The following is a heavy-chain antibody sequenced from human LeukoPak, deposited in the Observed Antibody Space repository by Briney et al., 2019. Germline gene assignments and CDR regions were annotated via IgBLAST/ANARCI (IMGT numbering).Heavy chain of an antibody. V-gene: IGHV1-18*01. CDR2: ISAYNGNT. J-gene: IGHJ6*02. CDR3: ARGTYSSSWYAPYYYYYGMDV. CDR1: GYTFTSYG. Sequence: ASVKVSCKASGYTFTSYGISWVRQAPGQGFEWMGWISAYNGNTNYAQKLQGRVTMTTDTSTSTAYMELRSLRSDDTAVYYCARGTYSSSWYAPYYYYYGMDVWAKGPRSPSP. D-gene: IGHD6-13*01.